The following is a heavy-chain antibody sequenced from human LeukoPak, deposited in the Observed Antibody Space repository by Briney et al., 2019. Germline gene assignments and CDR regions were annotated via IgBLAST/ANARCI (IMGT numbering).Heavy chain of an antibody. V-gene: IGHV3-74*01. CDR3: ARDSQRYSYGYADY. D-gene: IGHD5-18*01. CDR1: GFTFSSYW. CDR2: INSDGSST. J-gene: IGHJ4*02. Sequence: GGSLRLSCAASGFTFSSYWMHWVRQAPGKGLVWVSRINSDGSSTSYADSVKGRFTISRDNAKNTLYLQMNSLRDEDTAVYYCARDSQRYSYGYADYWGQGTLVTVSS.